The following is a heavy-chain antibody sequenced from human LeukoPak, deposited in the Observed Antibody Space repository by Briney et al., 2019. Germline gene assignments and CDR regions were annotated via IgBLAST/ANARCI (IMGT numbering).Heavy chain of an antibody. V-gene: IGHV4-4*02. J-gene: IGHJ6*04. Sequence: SETLSLTCAVSGGSISSSNWWSWVRQPPWKGLEWIGEIYHSGSTNYNPSLKSRVTISVDKSKNQFSLKLSSVTAADTAVYYCARAPSYSSGWSGYYGMDVWGKGTTVTVSS. CDR3: ARAPSYSSGWSGYYGMDV. CDR2: IYHSGST. CDR1: GGSISSSNW. D-gene: IGHD6-13*01.